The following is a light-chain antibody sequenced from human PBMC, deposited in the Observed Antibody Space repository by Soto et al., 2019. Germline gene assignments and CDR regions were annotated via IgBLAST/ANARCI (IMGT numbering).Light chain of an antibody. V-gene: IGKV3-20*01. Sequence: EIVLTQSPATLSLSPGERATLSCRASQSLTNSFIAWYQQKPGQAPRLLIYDTSSRASGIPDRFSGSGSGTDFTLTISRLEPEDFAVFYCQQYGTSEIIFGQGTRLENK. CDR1: QSLTNSF. J-gene: IGKJ5*01. CDR2: DTS. CDR3: QQYGTSEII.